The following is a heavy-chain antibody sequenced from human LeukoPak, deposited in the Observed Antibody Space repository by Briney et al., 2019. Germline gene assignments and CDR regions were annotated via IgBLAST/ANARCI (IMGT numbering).Heavy chain of an antibody. V-gene: IGHV3-30*18. CDR2: ISYDGSNK. Sequence: GRSLRLSCAASGFTFSNYVMHWVRQAPGKGLEWVAVISYDGSNKNHADSVKGRFTISRDNSKSRLYLQMNSLRAEDTAVYYCAKDKETGIAAAGSWYFDYSGQGTLVTVSS. CDR1: GFTFSNYV. CDR3: AKDKETGIAAAGSWYFDY. J-gene: IGHJ4*02. D-gene: IGHD6-13*01.